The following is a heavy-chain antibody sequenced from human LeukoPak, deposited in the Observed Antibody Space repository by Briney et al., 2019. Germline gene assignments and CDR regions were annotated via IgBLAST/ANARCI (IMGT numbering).Heavy chain of an antibody. CDR1: GYTFTGYY. J-gene: IGHJ4*02. CDR2: INPNSGGT. D-gene: IGHD4-17*01. CDR3: ARGGYGDHTHRY. Sequence: ASVKVSCKASGYTFTGYYMHWVRQAPGQGLEWMGWINPNSGGTNYAQKFQGWVTMTRDTSISTAYMELSRLRSDDAAVYYCARGGYGDHTHRYWGQGTLVTVSS. V-gene: IGHV1-2*04.